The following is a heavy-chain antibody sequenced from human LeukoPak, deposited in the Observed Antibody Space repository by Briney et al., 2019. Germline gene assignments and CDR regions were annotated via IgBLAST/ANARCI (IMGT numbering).Heavy chain of an antibody. J-gene: IGHJ4*02. CDR2: ISSSSSYI. Sequence: PGGSLRLSCAASGFTSSSYSMNWVRQAPGKGLEWVSSISSSSSYIYYADSVKGRFTISRDNAKNSLYLQMNSLRAEDTAVYYCARDLVVTSSFDYWGQGTLVTVSS. CDR3: ARDLVVTSSFDY. V-gene: IGHV3-21*01. D-gene: IGHD4-23*01. CDR1: GFTSSSYS.